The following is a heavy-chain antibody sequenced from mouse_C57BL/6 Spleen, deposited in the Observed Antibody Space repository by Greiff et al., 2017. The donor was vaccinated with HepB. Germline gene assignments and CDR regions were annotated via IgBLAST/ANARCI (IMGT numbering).Heavy chain of an antibody. Sequence: EVKLVESGGGLVKPGGSLKLSCAASGFTFSSYAMSWVRQTPEKRLEWVATISDGGSYTYYPDNVKGRFTISRDNAKNNLYLQMSHLKSEDTAMYYFARLYGSSSWYFDVWGTGTTVTVSS. CDR3: ARLYGSSSWYFDV. CDR1: GFTFSSYA. CDR2: ISDGGSYT. J-gene: IGHJ1*03. V-gene: IGHV5-4*03. D-gene: IGHD1-1*01.